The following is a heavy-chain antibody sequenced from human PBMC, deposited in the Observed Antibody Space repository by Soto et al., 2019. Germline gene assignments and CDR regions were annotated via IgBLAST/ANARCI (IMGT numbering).Heavy chain of an antibody. Sequence: ASVKVSCKASGYTFTRYDSNWVRQATGQGREGMGWMNPNSGNTGYAQKFQGRVRMSRNASIGTAYRELRMLRSEDAAVYYCARACHTYYDFWSGYRPGYNYYGMDVWGQGCKVTVSS. J-gene: IGHJ6*02. CDR2: MNPNSGNT. V-gene: IGHV1-8*01. CDR3: ARACHTYYDFWSGYRPGYNYYGMDV. CDR1: GYTFTRYD. D-gene: IGHD3-3*01.